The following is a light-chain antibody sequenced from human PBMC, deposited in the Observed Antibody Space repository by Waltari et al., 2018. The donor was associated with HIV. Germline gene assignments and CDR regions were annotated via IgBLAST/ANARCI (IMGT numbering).Light chain of an antibody. CDR3: QSYDSSLSGWV. J-gene: IGLJ3*02. CDR2: DNS. V-gene: IGLV1-40*01. CDR1: GAGYD. Sequence: GAGYDLHWYRQLPGTAPKLLIYDNSNRPSGVPDRFSGSKSGTSASLAITGLQAEDEADYYCQSYDSSLSGWVFGGGTKLTVL.